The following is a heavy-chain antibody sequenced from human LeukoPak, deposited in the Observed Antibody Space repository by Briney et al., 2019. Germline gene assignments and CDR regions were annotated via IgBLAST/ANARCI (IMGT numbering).Heavy chain of an antibody. J-gene: IGHJ6*03. CDR1: GGTFSSYA. CDR2: IIPILGIA. Sequence: SVKVSCKASGGTFSSYAISWVRQAPGQGLEWMGRIIPILGIANYAQKFQGRVTITADKSTSTAYMEASSLKSEDTAVYYCARTPSAYDVWSGYYYYYYMDVWGKGTTVTVSS. D-gene: IGHD3-3*01. CDR3: ARTPSAYDVWSGYYYYYYMDV. V-gene: IGHV1-69*04.